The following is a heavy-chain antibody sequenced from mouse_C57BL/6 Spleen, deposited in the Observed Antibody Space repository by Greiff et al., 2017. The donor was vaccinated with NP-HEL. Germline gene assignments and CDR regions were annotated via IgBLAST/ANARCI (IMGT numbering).Heavy chain of an antibody. CDR2: IDPSDSET. D-gene: IGHD1-1*01. CDR1: GYTFTSYW. Sequence: QVQLQQPGAELVRPGSSVKLSCKASGYTFTSYWMHWVKQRPIQGLEWIGNIDPSDSETHYNQKFKDKATLTVDKSSSTAYMQLSSLTSEDSAVYDCARFGTTVVANFDYWGQGTTLTVAS. J-gene: IGHJ2*01. CDR3: ARFGTTVVANFDY. V-gene: IGHV1-52*01.